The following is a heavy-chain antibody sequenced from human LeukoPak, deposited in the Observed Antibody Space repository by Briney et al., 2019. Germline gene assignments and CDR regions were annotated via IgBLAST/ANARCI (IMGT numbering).Heavy chain of an antibody. CDR1: GFTFSSYG. Sequence: GGSLRLSCAASGFTFSSYGMHWVRQAPGKGLEWVAFIRYDGSNKYYADSVKGRFTISRDNAKNTLYLQMTSLRAEDTAVYYCARFSPYCGRTSCYSYYYYMDVWGKGTTVTVSS. CDR2: IRYDGSNK. J-gene: IGHJ6*03. CDR3: ARFSPYCGRTSCYSYYYYMDV. V-gene: IGHV3-30*02. D-gene: IGHD2-2*01.